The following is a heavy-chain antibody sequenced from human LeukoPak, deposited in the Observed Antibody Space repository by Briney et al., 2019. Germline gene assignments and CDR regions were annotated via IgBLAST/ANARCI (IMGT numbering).Heavy chain of an antibody. J-gene: IGHJ4*02. CDR3: AKDLNWGGR. D-gene: IGHD7-27*01. CDR1: GFTFSTSA. V-gene: IGHV3-23*01. CDR2: ISSSGVT. Sequence: GGSLRLSGAASGFTFSTSAMTWVRQAPGKGLEWVSGISSSGVTDYADSVKGRFTISRDNSKNTLYLQMNSLRAEDTAVYYCAKDLNWGGRWGQGTLVTVSS.